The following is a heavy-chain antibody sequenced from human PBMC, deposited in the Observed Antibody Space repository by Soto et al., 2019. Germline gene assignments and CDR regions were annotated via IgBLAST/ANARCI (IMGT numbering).Heavy chain of an antibody. CDR2: IWYDGSNK. CDR1: GFTFSSYG. D-gene: IGHD4-17*01. J-gene: IGHJ4*02. CDR3: ARFDYGDYARFDY. Sequence: QVQLVESGGGVVQPGRSLRLSCAASGFTFSSYGMHWVRQAPGKGLEWVAVIWYDGSNKYYADSVKGRFTISRDNSKNTLYLQMNSLSAEDTAVYYCARFDYGDYARFDYWGQGTLVTVSS. V-gene: IGHV3-33*01.